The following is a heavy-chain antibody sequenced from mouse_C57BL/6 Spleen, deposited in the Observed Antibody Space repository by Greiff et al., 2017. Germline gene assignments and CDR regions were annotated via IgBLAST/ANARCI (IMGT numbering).Heavy chain of an antibody. CDR1: GYTFTDYE. J-gene: IGHJ2*01. Sequence: QVQLQQSGAELVRPGASVTLSCKASGYTFTDYEMHWVKQTPVHGLAWIGAIDPETGGTAYNQKFKGKALLTADTSSSTAYLELRSLTSEDSAVYYCTRENGNYVDYWGQGTTLTVSS. V-gene: IGHV1-15*01. CDR2: IDPETGGT. CDR3: TRENGNYVDY. D-gene: IGHD2-1*01.